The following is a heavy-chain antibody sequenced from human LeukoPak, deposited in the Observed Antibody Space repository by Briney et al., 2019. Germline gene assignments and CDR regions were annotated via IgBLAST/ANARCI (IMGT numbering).Heavy chain of an antibody. J-gene: IGHJ4*02. CDR1: GGSISSGGYY. CDR3: ARDRIQLGGSIDY. Sequence: KPSETLSLTCTVSGGSISSGGYYWSWIRQHPGKGLEWIGYIYYSGSTYYNPSLKSRVTTSVDTSKNQFSLKLSSVTAADTAVYYCARDRIQLGGSIDYWGQGTLVTVSS. D-gene: IGHD5-18*01. CDR2: IYYSGST. V-gene: IGHV4-31*03.